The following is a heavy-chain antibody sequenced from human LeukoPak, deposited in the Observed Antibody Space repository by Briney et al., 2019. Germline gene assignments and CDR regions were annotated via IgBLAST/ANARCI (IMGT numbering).Heavy chain of an antibody. CDR3: AREFSYDSSGYTDAFDI. V-gene: IGHV1-18*01. J-gene: IGHJ3*02. Sequence: ASVKVSCKASGYTFTSYGISWVRQAPGQGLEWMGWISAYNGNTNYAQKLQGRVTMTTDTSTSTAYMELRSLRSDDTAVYYCAREFSYDSSGYTDAFDIWGQGTMVTVSS. CDR1: GYTFTSYG. D-gene: IGHD3-22*01. CDR2: ISAYNGNT.